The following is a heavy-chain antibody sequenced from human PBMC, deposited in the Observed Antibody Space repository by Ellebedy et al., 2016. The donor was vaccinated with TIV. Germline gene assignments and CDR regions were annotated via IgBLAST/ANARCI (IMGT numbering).Heavy chain of an antibody. V-gene: IGHV4-59*01. Sequence: MPSETLSLTCTVSGDSINGYYWSWIRQPPGKGLEYIGHIYYIGTTNYNPSLKSRVTISVDTSKNQISLKLSSVTASDTAIYYRASRSPNYGGVDYWGQGTLVTVSS. CDR3: ASRSPNYGGVDY. CDR2: IYYIGTT. D-gene: IGHD4-23*01. J-gene: IGHJ4*02. CDR1: GDSINGYY.